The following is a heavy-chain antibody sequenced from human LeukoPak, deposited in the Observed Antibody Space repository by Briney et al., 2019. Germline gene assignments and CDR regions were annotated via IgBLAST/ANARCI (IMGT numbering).Heavy chain of an antibody. D-gene: IGHD2-15*01. CDR3: ARDNGWSADF. V-gene: IGHV3-7*03. CDR1: GFTFSRHW. CDR2: IKQDGSAK. Sequence: GGSLRLSCAASGFTFSRHWMYWVRQAPGKGREWVANIKQDGSAKPYVDSVKGRFTISRDNAKNSLFLQMNSLRVEDTAVYYCARDNGWSADFWGQGTLVTVSS. J-gene: IGHJ4*02.